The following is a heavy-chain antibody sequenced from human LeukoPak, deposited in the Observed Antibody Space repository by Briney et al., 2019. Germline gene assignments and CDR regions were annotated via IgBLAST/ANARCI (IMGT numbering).Heavy chain of an antibody. Sequence: ASVKVCCKASGYTFTCYYIHWVRQPPAQGIEWMGRTNPNSGGTNYAQKFQGRVTMTSDTSISTAYMELSRLRSDDTAVYYCARVHKYYGSGSYSYWGQGTLVTVSS. J-gene: IGHJ4*02. V-gene: IGHV1-2*06. CDR2: TNPNSGGT. D-gene: IGHD3-10*01. CDR1: GYTFTCYY. CDR3: ARVHKYYGSGSYSY.